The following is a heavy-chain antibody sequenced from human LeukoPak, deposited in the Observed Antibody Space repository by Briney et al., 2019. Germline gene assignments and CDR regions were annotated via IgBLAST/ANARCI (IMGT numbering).Heavy chain of an antibody. CDR1: GGSISSYY. CDR3: ARDGRAGSLFAY. CDR2: IYYSGST. Sequence: SETLSLTCVVSGGSISSYYWSWIRQPPGKGLEWVGQIYYSGSTNYKPSLKSRVTISVDTSKNQFSLKLSSVTAADTAIYYCARDGRAGSLFAYWGQGTLVTVSS. J-gene: IGHJ4*02. V-gene: IGHV4-59*01. D-gene: IGHD6-19*01.